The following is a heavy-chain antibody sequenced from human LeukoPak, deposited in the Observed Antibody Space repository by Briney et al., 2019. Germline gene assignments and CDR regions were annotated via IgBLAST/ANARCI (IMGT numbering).Heavy chain of an antibody. D-gene: IGHD5-12*01. Sequence: GGSLRLSCAASGFTFSGYGMPWVRQAPGKGLEWVAVVWYDESSKFYADSVKGRFTISRDNSKNTLYLQMNSLRPEDTAVYYCARVLGGYGYYYGMDVWGQGTTVTVSS. V-gene: IGHV3-33*01. J-gene: IGHJ6*02. CDR1: GFTFSGYG. CDR2: VWYDESSK. CDR3: ARVLGGYGYYYGMDV.